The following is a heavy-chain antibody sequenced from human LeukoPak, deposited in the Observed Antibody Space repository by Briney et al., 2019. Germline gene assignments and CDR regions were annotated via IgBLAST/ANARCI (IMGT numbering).Heavy chain of an antibody. CDR3: AKDLFGYCSSTSCYPHNWFDP. Sequence: TGGSLRLSCAASGFTFSSYGMHWVRQAPGKGLEWVAFIRYDGSNKYYADSVRGRFTISRDNSKNTLYLQMNSLRAEDTAVYYCAKDLFGYCSSTSCYPHNWFDPWGQGTLVTVSS. J-gene: IGHJ5*02. CDR1: GFTFSSYG. CDR2: IRYDGSNK. V-gene: IGHV3-30*02. D-gene: IGHD2-2*01.